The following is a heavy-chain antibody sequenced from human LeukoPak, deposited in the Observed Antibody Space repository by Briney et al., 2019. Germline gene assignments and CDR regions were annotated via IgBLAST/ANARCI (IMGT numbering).Heavy chain of an antibody. CDR2: IYHSGST. D-gene: IGHD4-17*01. CDR3: ARDAPDYGDYWFDP. V-gene: IGHV4-4*07. CDR1: GGSISSYY. J-gene: IGHJ5*02. Sequence: SETLSLTCTVSGGSISSYYWSWIRQPAGKGLEWIGSIYHSGSTYYNPSLKSRVTISVDTSKNQFSLKLSSVTAADTAVYYCARDAPDYGDYWFDPWGQGTLVTVSS.